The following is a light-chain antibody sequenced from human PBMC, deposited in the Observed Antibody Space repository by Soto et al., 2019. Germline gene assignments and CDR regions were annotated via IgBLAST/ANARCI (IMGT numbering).Light chain of an antibody. V-gene: IGLV2-14*01. Sequence: QSALTQPASVSGSPGQSITISCTGTTSDIGDYNYVSWYQQHAGKAPKLMIYHVTNRPSGVSDRFSGSKSGNTASLTISGLQAEDEDEYYCSSYTSSNTYVFGTGTQLTVL. CDR1: TSDIGDYNY. CDR2: HVT. CDR3: SSYTSSNTYV. J-gene: IGLJ7*01.